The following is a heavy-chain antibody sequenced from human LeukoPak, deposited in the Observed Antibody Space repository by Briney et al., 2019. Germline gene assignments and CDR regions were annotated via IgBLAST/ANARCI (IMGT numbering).Heavy chain of an antibody. Sequence: ASVKVSCKASGYTFTGYYMHWVRQAPGQGLEWMGWINPNSGGTNYAQKFQGRVTMIRDTSISTAYMELSRLRSDDTAVYYCARGSTSCYRLWRECYFDYWGQGTLVTVSS. V-gene: IGHV1-2*02. CDR1: GYTFTGYY. J-gene: IGHJ4*02. CDR2: INPNSGGT. CDR3: ARGSTSCYRLWRECYFDY. D-gene: IGHD2-2*01.